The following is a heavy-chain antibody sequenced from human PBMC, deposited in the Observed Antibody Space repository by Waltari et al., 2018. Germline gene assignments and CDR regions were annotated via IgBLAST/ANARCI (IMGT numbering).Heavy chain of an antibody. D-gene: IGHD2-21*02. CDR3: ARGGGNSGNWYFDL. V-gene: IGHV1-3*01. CDR2: INAGNGNT. J-gene: IGHJ2*01. Sequence: QVQLVQSGAEVKKPGASVKVSCKASGSTFTSFAMHLARPAPGPRLEWMGWINAGNGNTKYSQKFQGRVTITRDTSASTAYMELSSLRSEDTAVYYCARGGGNSGNWYFDLWGRGTLVTVSS. CDR1: GSTFTSFA.